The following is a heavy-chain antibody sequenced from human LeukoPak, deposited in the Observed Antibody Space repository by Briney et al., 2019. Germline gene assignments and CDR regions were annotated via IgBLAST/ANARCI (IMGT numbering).Heavy chain of an antibody. J-gene: IGHJ4*02. V-gene: IGHV3-11*04. CDR2: ISDSGSTI. CDR3: ARGRLKTPLDY. CDR1: AFVFSDYY. Sequence: PGGSLRLSCAASAFVFSDYYMSWIRQAPGKGLEWVSYISDSGSTIYYADSVKGRFTISRDNSKNTLYLQMNSLRAEDTAVYYCARGRLKTPLDYWGQGTLVTVSS.